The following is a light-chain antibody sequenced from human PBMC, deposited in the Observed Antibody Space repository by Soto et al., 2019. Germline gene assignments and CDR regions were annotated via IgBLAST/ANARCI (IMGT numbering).Light chain of an antibody. V-gene: IGKV3-20*01. Sequence: EIVLTQSPGTLSLSPGERATLSCRASQSVSSCYLAWYQQKPDQAPRLLIYGASSRGTGIPDRFSGSGSGTDFTLTINRLELEDFAVYYCHQYGSSPYTFGQGTKLEI. J-gene: IGKJ2*01. CDR3: HQYGSSPYT. CDR1: QSVSSCY. CDR2: GAS.